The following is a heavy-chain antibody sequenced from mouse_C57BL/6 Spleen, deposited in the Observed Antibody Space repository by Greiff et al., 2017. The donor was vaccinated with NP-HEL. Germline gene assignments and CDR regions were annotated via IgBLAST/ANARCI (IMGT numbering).Heavy chain of an antibody. V-gene: IGHV1-55*01. J-gene: IGHJ2*01. CDR1: GYTFTSYW. CDR2: IYPGSGST. CDR3: ARRWDYFDY. D-gene: IGHD4-1*01. Sequence: VQLQQPGAELVKPGASVKMSCKASGYTFTSYWITWVKQWPGPGLEWIGDIYPGSGSTNYNEMFSSKATLTVDTSSSTAYMQLSSLTSEDSAVYYCARRWDYFDYWGQGTTLTVSS.